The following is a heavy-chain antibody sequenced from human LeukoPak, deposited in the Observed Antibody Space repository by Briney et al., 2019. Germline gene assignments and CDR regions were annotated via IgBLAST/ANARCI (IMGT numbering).Heavy chain of an antibody. V-gene: IGHV1-2*06. CDR1: GYTFTGYY. CDR2: INPNSGGT. Sequence: GASVKVSCKASGYTFTGYYMHWVRQAPGQGLEWMGRINPNSGGTSSARKFQGRVTVTRDTSISTVYMELSRLTSDDTAVYFCARSPSGWYGDYWGQGTLVTASS. D-gene: IGHD6-19*01. CDR3: ARSPSGWYGDY. J-gene: IGHJ4*02.